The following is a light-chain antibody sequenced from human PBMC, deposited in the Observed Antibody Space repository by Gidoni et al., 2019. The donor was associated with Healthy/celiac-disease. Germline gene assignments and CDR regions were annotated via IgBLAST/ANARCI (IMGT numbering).Light chain of an antibody. V-gene: IGLV3-19*01. CDR1: SLSSYY. CDR2: GKN. Sequence: SSELTRAPAVSVALGQTVSITCQGDSLSSYYASWYQKKPGQAPVLVIYGKNNRPSGIPDRFSGSSSGNTASLTITGAKAEDEADYYCNSRDSSGNHVVFGGGTKLTVL. J-gene: IGLJ2*01. CDR3: NSRDSSGNHVV.